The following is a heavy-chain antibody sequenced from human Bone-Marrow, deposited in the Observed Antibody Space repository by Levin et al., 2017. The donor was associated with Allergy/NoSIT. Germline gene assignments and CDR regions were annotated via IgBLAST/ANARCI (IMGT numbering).Heavy chain of an antibody. CDR1: GFTFSSYS. CDR2: ISSSSSYI. Sequence: PGGSLRLSCAASGFTFSSYSMNWVRQAPGKGLEWVSSISSSSSYIYYADSVKGRFTISRDNAKNSLYLQMNSLRAEDTAVYYCARDRNCSSTSCPSNYYYYMDVWGKGTTVTVSS. V-gene: IGHV3-21*01. J-gene: IGHJ6*03. CDR3: ARDRNCSSTSCPSNYYYYMDV. D-gene: IGHD2-2*01.